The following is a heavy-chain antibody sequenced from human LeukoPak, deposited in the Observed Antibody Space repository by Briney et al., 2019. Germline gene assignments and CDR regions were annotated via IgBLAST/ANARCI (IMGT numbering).Heavy chain of an antibody. V-gene: IGHV1-24*01. Sequence: ASVKVSCKVSGFTLTQLSMHWVRQAPEKGLEWMGGLDPQDGQTIYAQKFQDRVTMTEDTSTDTAYMELSSLRSEDTAVYYCATESRYTDSSGLHLNFYHYMDVWGKGTPVTVSS. D-gene: IGHD3-22*01. CDR1: GFTLTQLS. CDR2: LDPQDGQT. CDR3: ATESRYTDSSGLHLNFYHYMDV. J-gene: IGHJ6*03.